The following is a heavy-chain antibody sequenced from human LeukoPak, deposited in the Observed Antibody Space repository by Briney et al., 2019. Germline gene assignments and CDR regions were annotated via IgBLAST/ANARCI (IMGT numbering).Heavy chain of an antibody. J-gene: IGHJ4*02. D-gene: IGHD5-24*01. CDR3: AYGGDAYKTGY. V-gene: IGHV4-59*01. Sequence: PSETLSLTCTVSGASITDYYWSWIRQPPAKGLEWIGYIYYTGSPNYNPSLKSRVTLSLDRSQNQFSLKLTSVTAADMAVYYCAYGGDAYKTGYWGQGTLVTVSS. CDR1: GASITDYY. CDR2: IYYTGSP.